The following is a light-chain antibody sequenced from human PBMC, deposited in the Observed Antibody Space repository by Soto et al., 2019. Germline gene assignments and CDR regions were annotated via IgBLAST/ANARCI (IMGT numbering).Light chain of an antibody. Sequence: HSVLTQPPSVSGTPGQRVTISCSGSSSNIGRNVVNWYQQLPGTAPKLVIYSNIQRPSGVPDRLSGSKSGTSASLAISGLQSEDEADFYCAAWDDSLNGWVFGGGTKLTVL. CDR3: AAWDDSLNGWV. V-gene: IGLV1-44*01. J-gene: IGLJ3*02. CDR1: SSNIGRNV. CDR2: SNI.